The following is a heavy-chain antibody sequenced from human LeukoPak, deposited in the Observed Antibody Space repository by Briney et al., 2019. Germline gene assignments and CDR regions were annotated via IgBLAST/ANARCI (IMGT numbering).Heavy chain of an antibody. D-gene: IGHD3-22*01. Sequence: SQTLSLTCTVSGGSISSGNYYWSWIRQPPGKGLEWIGYIHYTGSTNYNPSLKSRVTISVDTSKNHFSLKLSSVTAADTAVYYCARGGPYYYDSSGDWGRGTLVTVSS. CDR2: IHYTGST. V-gene: IGHV4-61*03. CDR3: ARGGPYYYDSSGD. J-gene: IGHJ4*02. CDR1: GGSISSGNYY.